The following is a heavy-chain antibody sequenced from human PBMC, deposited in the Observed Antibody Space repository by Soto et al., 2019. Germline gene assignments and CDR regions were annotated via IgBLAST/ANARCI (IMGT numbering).Heavy chain of an antibody. Sequence: GGSLRLSCAASGFTFSNAWMNWVRQAPGKGLEWVGHIKSKTDGGTTDYAAPVKGRFTISRDDSKNTLYLQMNSLKTEDTAVYYCTTISIAAAGTLGYWGQGTLVTVSS. J-gene: IGHJ4*02. CDR2: IKSKTDGGTT. CDR1: GFTFSNAW. CDR3: TTISIAAAGTLGY. D-gene: IGHD6-25*01. V-gene: IGHV3-15*07.